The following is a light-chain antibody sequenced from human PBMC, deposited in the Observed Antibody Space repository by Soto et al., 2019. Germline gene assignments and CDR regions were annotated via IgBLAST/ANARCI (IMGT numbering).Light chain of an antibody. Sequence: NFMLTQPHSVSESPGKTVTISCTRSSGSIASNYVQWYQQRPGSSPTTVISEDNQRPSGVPDRFSGSIDSSSNSASLTIPGLKTEDEADYYCQSYDSRNLVVFGGGTKLTVL. CDR2: EDN. CDR1: SGSIASNY. V-gene: IGLV6-57*01. J-gene: IGLJ2*01. CDR3: QSYDSRNLVV.